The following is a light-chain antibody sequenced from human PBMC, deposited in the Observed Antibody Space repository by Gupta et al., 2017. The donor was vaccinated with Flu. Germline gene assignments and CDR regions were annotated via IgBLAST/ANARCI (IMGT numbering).Light chain of an antibody. CDR3: QQYNNWPPWT. CDR2: GAS. CDR1: QSVSSN. Sequence: EIVMTQSLPTLPLSPGERATLSCRPSQSVSSNLAWYQQKPGQAPRLLIYGASTRATGIPARFSGSGSGTEFTLTISSLQSEDFAVYYCQQYNNWPPWTFDQGTKVEIK. J-gene: IGKJ1*01. V-gene: IGKV3-15*01.